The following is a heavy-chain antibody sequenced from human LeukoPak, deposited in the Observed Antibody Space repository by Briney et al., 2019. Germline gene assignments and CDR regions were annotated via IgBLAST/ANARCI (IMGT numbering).Heavy chain of an antibody. CDR1: GGSISSYY. CDR3: AIVGATRPFDY. D-gene: IGHD1-26*01. V-gene: IGHV4-4*07. J-gene: IGHJ4*02. Sequence: SETLSLTCTVSGGSISSYYWSWIRQPAGKGLEWIGRIYTSGSTNYNPSLKSRVTMPVDTSKNQFSLKLSSVTAADTAVYYCAIVGATRPFDYWGQGTLVTVSS. CDR2: IYTSGST.